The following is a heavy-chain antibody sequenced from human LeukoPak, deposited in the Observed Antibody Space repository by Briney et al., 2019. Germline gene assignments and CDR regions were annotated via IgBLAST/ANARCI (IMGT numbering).Heavy chain of an antibody. CDR3: ARDPTDKYSKDDTY. V-gene: IGHV3-66*01. J-gene: IGHJ4*02. CDR1: GFTLINKY. Sequence: GGSPRLSCAASGFTLINKYLSWVRQAPGKGLEWISVIYSDGRTFYADSVQGRFTISRDNSKNTLYLQMNSLRAEDTAVYHCARDPTDKYSKDDTYWGQGTLVTVSS. CDR2: IYSDGRT. D-gene: IGHD4-11*01.